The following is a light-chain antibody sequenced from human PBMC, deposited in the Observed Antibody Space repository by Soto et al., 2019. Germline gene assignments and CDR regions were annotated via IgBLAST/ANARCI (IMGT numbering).Light chain of an antibody. J-gene: IGKJ4*01. CDR1: QSVSSD. CDR2: DAS. CDR3: LQYNTWPLT. V-gene: IGKV3-15*01. Sequence: EIVLTQSPATLSVSPGDRATLSCRASQSVSSDLAWFQQKPGQAPRFLIYDASTRATGIPARFSGSGSETDFTLTISSLQSEDFAIYYCLQYNTWPLTFGGGTKVEIK.